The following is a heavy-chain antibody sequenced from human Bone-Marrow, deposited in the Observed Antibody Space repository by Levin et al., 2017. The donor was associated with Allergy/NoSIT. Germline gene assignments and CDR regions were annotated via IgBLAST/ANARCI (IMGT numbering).Heavy chain of an antibody. Sequence: GGSLRLSCKVSTNTFTTAWMSWVRQAPGKGLEWVARIKNWADGGTTDYAAPVKGRFTISRDDSRNTFDLQMSSLKIEDTAVYYCTESLVYWGQGTLVIVSS. CDR2: IKNWADGGTT. CDR1: TNTFTTAW. CDR3: TESLVY. J-gene: IGHJ4*02. V-gene: IGHV3-15*01.